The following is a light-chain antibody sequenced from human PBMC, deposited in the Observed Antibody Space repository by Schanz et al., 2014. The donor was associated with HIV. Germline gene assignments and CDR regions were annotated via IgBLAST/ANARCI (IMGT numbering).Light chain of an antibody. V-gene: IGKV1-5*03. J-gene: IGKJ2*01. CDR2: RAS. CDR1: PSLLSW. Sequence: DIQLTQSPSTLSASVGDDVTITCRSLPSLLSWLAWYQLPPVQAPKFLISRASTLEGGVSSRFRGGGSGTEFTLTITTLQPEDFATYYCQQYDTYPYTFGQGTTLDLK. CDR3: QQYDTYPYT.